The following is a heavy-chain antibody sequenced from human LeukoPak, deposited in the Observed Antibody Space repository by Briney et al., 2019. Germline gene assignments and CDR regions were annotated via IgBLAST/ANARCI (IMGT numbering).Heavy chain of an antibody. CDR2: IYYSGST. CDR3: ARERHGHPFDS. J-gene: IGHJ4*02. Sequence: TASETLSLTCTVSGGSISSYYWSWIRQPPGKGLEWIGYIYYSGSTNYNPSLKSRVTISKDASKNQFSLNLSSVAAADTAVYYCARERHGHPFDSWGQGTLVTVSS. V-gene: IGHV4-59*01. CDR1: GGSISSYY.